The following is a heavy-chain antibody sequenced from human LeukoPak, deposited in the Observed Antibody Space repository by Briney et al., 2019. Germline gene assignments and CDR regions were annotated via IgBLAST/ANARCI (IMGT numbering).Heavy chain of an antibody. CDR3: AKELRFLEWFPFDY. CDR2: IVGSAGTT. D-gene: IGHD3-3*01. Sequence: PGGSLRLSCVASGFTFTNYAMSWVRQAPGKGLEWVSSIVGSAGTTSHADSVKGRFTISRDNSKNTLYLQMNSLRAEDTAVYYCAKELRFLEWFPFDYWGQGTLVTVSS. CDR1: GFTFTNYA. J-gene: IGHJ4*02. V-gene: IGHV3-23*01.